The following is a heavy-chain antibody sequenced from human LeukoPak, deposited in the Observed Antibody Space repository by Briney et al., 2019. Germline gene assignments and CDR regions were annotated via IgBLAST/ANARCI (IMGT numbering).Heavy chain of an antibody. D-gene: IGHD3-9*01. CDR2: INQEGTEK. V-gene: IGHV3-7*01. CDR1: GFTFISYW. Sequence: GGSLRLSCAGSGFTFISYWMNWVRQAPGKGLEWLAIINQEGTEKHYKGSVEGRFTISRHNAKHSLHLQMNSLRAEDTAVYYCAGGSGYLITSWGQGTLVTVSS. J-gene: IGHJ5*02. CDR3: AGGSGYLITS.